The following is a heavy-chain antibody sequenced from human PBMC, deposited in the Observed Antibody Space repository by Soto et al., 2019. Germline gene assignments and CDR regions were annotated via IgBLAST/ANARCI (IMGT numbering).Heavy chain of an antibody. CDR3: ARGSDSYGYLPYYYYGMDV. D-gene: IGHD5-18*01. CDR1: GFTFSSYA. J-gene: IGHJ6*02. V-gene: IGHV3-30-3*01. Sequence: GGSLRLSCAASGFTFSSYAMHWVRQAPGKGLEWVAVISYDGSNKYYAYSVKGRFTISRDNSKNTLYLQMNSLRAEDTAVYYCARGSDSYGYLPYYYYGMDVWGQGTTVTVSS. CDR2: ISYDGSNK.